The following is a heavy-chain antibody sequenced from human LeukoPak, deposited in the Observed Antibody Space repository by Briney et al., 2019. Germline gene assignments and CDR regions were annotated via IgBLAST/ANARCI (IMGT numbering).Heavy chain of an antibody. Sequence: GESLKISCKGFGYSFTHYWIGWVRQMPGKGLEWMGIIYPGDPETKYNPSFQGQVTISADESINTAYLQWSSLKASDTAMYYCARRIAIFGDGNWFDFWGQGTLVTVSS. CDR3: ARRIAIFGDGNWFDF. CDR2: IYPGDPET. D-gene: IGHD3-3*01. V-gene: IGHV5-51*03. J-gene: IGHJ5*01. CDR1: GYSFTHYW.